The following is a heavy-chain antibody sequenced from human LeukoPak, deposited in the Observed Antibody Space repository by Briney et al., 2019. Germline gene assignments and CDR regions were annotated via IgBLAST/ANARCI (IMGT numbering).Heavy chain of an antibody. J-gene: IGHJ3*02. Sequence: PSETLSLTCAVSGGSISSGGYSWSWIRQPPGQGLEWIGYIYHSGSTYYNPSLKSRVTISVDRSKNQFSLKLSSVTAADTAVYYCARVGTKDAFDIWGQGTMVTVSS. CDR1: GGSISSGGYS. CDR3: ARVGTKDAFDI. D-gene: IGHD2-8*01. V-gene: IGHV4-30-2*01. CDR2: IYHSGST.